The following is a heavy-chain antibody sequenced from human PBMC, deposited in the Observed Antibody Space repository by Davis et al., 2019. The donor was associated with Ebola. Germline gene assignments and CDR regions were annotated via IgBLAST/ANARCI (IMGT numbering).Heavy chain of an antibody. CDR2: INPHNGNT. J-gene: IGHJ4*02. CDR3: ARAQFPTTSDH. Sequence: SVPVSRMASRYTLPNYVIPRLRQAPGQGLEWMGWINPHNGNTNYAQNVQGRVTMTTDTSTSTAYMEVGSLRSDDTAVYYCARAQFPTTSDHWGQGTLVTVSS. D-gene: IGHD1-1*01. CDR1: RYTLPNYV. V-gene: IGHV1-18*04.